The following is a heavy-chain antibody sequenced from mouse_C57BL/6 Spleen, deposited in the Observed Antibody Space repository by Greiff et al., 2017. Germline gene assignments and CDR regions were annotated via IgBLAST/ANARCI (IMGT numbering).Heavy chain of an antibody. CDR3: ARHVSSWYFDY. Sequence: EVQLVESGGDLVKPGGSLKLSCASSGFTFSSYGMSWVRQTPDKRLEWVATISSGGSYTYYPDSVKGRFTISRDNAKNTLYLQMSSLKSEDTAMYYCARHVSSWYFDYWGQGTTLTVSS. J-gene: IGHJ2*01. V-gene: IGHV5-6*01. CDR1: GFTFSSYG. CDR2: ISSGGSYT.